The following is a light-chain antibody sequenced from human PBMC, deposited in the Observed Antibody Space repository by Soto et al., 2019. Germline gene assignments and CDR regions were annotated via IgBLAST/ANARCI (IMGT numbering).Light chain of an antibody. V-gene: IGKV1-8*01. CDR2: AAS. Sequence: AIRMTQSPSSFSASTGDRVTITCRASQGISIYLAWYQQKPGKAPKLLIYAASTLQSGVPSRFSGSGSGTDFTLTISCLQSEDFATYYCQQYYSYPRGTFGQGTKVEIK. J-gene: IGKJ1*01. CDR1: QGISIY. CDR3: QQYYSYPRGT.